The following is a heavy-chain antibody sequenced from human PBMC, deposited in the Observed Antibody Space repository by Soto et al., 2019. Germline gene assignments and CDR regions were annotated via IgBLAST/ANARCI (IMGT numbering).Heavy chain of an antibody. D-gene: IGHD3-22*01. CDR2: IYYSGST. Sequence: SETLSLTCTVSGGSISNYYWSWIRQPPGKGLEWSGCIYYSGSTNYNPSLKSRVTISVDTSKNQFSLDLSSVTAADTAVYYCAREGSGFYFRSFNYWGQGTLVTVSS. CDR1: GGSISNYY. CDR3: AREGSGFYFRSFNY. J-gene: IGHJ4*02. V-gene: IGHV4-59*01.